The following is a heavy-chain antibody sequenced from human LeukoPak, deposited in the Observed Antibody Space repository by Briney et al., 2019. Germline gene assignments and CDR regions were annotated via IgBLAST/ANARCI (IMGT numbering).Heavy chain of an antibody. Sequence: GGSLRLSCAASGFSISNYNMNWVRQAPGKGLEWLSSISSSSSTIFYADSVKGRLTISRDNAKNSLFLQMNSLKAEDTAVYYCATEPLYYYYMDVWGKGTTVTVSS. CDR2: ISSSSSTI. CDR1: GFSISNYN. CDR3: ATEPLYYYYMDV. D-gene: IGHD1-14*01. J-gene: IGHJ6*03. V-gene: IGHV3-48*01.